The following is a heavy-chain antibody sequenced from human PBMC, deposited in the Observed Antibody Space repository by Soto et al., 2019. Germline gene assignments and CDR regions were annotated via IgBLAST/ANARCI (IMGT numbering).Heavy chain of an antibody. Sequence: GASVKVSCKASGYTFTSYDINWVRQATGQGLEYLGWMNPNSGNTGYVQKFQGRVTLTRNTSISTAYMELSSLRSEDTAVYYCVRDDIGLGIDYWGLGTLVTVSS. CDR2: MNPNSGNT. D-gene: IGHD1-1*01. V-gene: IGHV1-8*02. CDR3: VRDDIGLGIDY. J-gene: IGHJ4*02. CDR1: GYTFTSYD.